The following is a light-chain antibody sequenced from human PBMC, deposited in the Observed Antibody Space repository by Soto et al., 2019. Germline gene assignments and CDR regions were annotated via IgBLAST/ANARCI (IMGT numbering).Light chain of an antibody. CDR3: QQYGSSGT. J-gene: IGKJ1*01. Sequence: EIVLTQSPGTLSLSPGERVTLSCRASQSVSSNLAWYQQKPGQAPRLLIYDASNRATGIPARFSGSGSGTDFTLTISRLEPEDFAVYYCQQYGSSGTFGQGTKVDIK. V-gene: IGKV3-20*01. CDR2: DAS. CDR1: QSVSSN.